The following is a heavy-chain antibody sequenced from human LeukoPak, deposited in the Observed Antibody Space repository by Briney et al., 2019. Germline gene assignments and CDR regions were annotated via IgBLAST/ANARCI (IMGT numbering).Heavy chain of an antibody. CDR3: ARGIAAAGPPEY. CDR2: IIPILGIA. V-gene: IGHV1-69*02. J-gene: IGHJ4*02. D-gene: IGHD6-13*01. Sequence: SVKVSCKASGGTFSSYTMSWVRQAPGQGLEWMGRIIPILGIANYAQKFQGRVTITADKSTSTAYMELSSLRSEDTAVYYCARGIAAAGPPEYWGQGTLVTVSS. CDR1: GGTFSSYT.